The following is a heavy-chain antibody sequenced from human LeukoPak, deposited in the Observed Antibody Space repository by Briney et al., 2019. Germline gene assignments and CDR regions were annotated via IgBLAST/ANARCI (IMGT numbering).Heavy chain of an antibody. V-gene: IGHV3-66*02. Sequence: GGSLRLSCAASGFTVSSNYMSWVRQAPGKGLEGVSVIYSGGSTYYADSVKGRFTISRHNSKATLYLQINSLRAEDTAVYYCARVMSVTIFGVNTMDVWGKGTMVTLSS. D-gene: IGHD3-3*01. CDR2: IYSGGST. CDR3: ARVMSVTIFGVNTMDV. J-gene: IGHJ6*03. CDR1: GFTVSSNY.